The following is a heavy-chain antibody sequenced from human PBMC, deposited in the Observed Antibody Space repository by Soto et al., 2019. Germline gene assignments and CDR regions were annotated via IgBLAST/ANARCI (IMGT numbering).Heavy chain of an antibody. D-gene: IGHD2-21*01. CDR2: IGWRSFTL. V-gene: IGHV3-9*01. CDR3: AKDRLASSRGRFDV. Sequence: EVKLVESGGGWAQPGRSLRLSCAASGFSFDDYAMHWVRQLPGKGLEWVAGIGWRSFTLGYANSVKGRFTISRDNAQNFLYLQMDDLRAEDSALYFCAKDRLASSRGRFDVWGQGTLVTVSS. J-gene: IGHJ4*02. CDR1: GFSFDDYA.